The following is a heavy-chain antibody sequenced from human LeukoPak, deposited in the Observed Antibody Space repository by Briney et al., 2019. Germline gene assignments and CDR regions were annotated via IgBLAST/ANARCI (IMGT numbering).Heavy chain of an antibody. D-gene: IGHD6-13*01. Sequence: KSSETLSLTCAVYGGSFSGYYWSWIRQPPGKGLEWIGEINHSGSTNYNPSLKSRVTISVDTSKNQFSLKLSSVTAADTAVYYCARGARRYIAAAGTWYYYYYMDVWGKGTTVTVS. CDR3: ARGARRYIAAAGTWYYYYYMDV. CDR1: GGSFSGYY. CDR2: INHSGST. J-gene: IGHJ6*03. V-gene: IGHV4-34*01.